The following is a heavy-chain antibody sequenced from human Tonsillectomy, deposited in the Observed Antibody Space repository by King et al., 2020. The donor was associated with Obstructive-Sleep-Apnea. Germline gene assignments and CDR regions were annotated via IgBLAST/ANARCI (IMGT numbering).Heavy chain of an antibody. CDR2: IYYSGIT. Sequence: QLQESGPGLVKPSETLSLTCTVSAGSFSSSIYYWGWIRQPPGKGLEWIGTIYYSGITYYNPSLKSRGTISFDTSKDQFSLKLNSLTAADTAVYYCARLRPTYWYFDLWGRGTLVTVSS. D-gene: IGHD4-17*01. J-gene: IGHJ2*01. CDR3: ARLRPTYWYFDL. CDR1: AGSFSSSIYY. V-gene: IGHV4-39*07.